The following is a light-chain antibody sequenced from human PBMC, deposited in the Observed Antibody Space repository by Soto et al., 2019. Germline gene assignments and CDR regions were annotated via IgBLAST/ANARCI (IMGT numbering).Light chain of an antibody. CDR1: SSDVGAYNF. V-gene: IGLV2-8*01. CDR2: EVN. CDR3: TSHGGANKFYV. J-gene: IGLJ1*01. Sequence: SVLTQPPSASGSPGQSVTISCTGTSSDVGAYNFVSWYQQHPGKAPKLLIHEVNRRPSGVPDRFSASKSGNTATLTVSGLQAEDEADYYCTSHGGANKFYVFGTGTKVTVL.